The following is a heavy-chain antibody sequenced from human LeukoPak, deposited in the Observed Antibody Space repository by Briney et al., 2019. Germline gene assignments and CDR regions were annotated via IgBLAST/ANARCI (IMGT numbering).Heavy chain of an antibody. D-gene: IGHD3-10*01. CDR2: ISGSGGST. J-gene: IGHJ5*02. Sequence: GGSLRHSCAASGFTFSSYAMSWVRQAPGKGLEWVSAISGSGGSTYYADSVKGRFTISRDNSKNTLYLQMNSLRAEDTAVYYCAKGVRGVIIRGGGNWFDPWGQGTLVTVSS. CDR1: GFTFSSYA. V-gene: IGHV3-23*01. CDR3: AKGVRGVIIRGGGNWFDP.